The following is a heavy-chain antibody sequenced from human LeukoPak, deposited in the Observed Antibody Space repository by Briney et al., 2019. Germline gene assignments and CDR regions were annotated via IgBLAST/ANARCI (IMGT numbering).Heavy chain of an antibody. Sequence: SQTLSLTCTVSGGSISSGDYYWSWIRQPPGKGLEWIGYIYYSGSTYYNPSLKSRVTISVDTSKNQFSLKLSSVTAAATAVYYCARGTPHCSGGSCYSDWFDPWGQGTLVTVSS. CDR2: IYYSGST. CDR3: ARGTPHCSGGSCYSDWFDP. CDR1: GGSISSGDYY. J-gene: IGHJ5*02. V-gene: IGHV4-30-4*01. D-gene: IGHD2-15*01.